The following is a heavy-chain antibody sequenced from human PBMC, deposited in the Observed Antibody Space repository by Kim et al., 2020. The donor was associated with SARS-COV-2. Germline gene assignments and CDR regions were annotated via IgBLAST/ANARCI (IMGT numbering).Heavy chain of an antibody. D-gene: IGHD3-22*01. CDR2: ISYSGRRT. Sequence: GGSLRLSCAASGFTFNHYALTWVRQAPGKGLEWLSVISYSGRRTYYADSVTGRFTISRDNSMNTLYLQMNSLRVEDTALYYCAKGIGTVYYDNSGQKSSALDVWGQGTMVTVSS. V-gene: IGHV3-23*01. CDR3: AKGIGTVYYDNSGQKSSALDV. CDR1: GFTFNHYA. J-gene: IGHJ6*02.